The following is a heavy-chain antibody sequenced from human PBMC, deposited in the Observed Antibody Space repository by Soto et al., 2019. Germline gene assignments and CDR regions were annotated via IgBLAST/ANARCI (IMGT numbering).Heavy chain of an antibody. Sequence: PGGSLRLSCAASGFTFSSYAMSWVRQAPGKGLEWVSAISGSGGSTYYADSVKGRFTISRDNSKNTLYLQMNSLRAEDTAVYYCAKGGRASFRDYYYYGMDVWGQGTTVTVSS. D-gene: IGHD3-16*01. V-gene: IGHV3-23*01. CDR1: GFTFSSYA. J-gene: IGHJ6*02. CDR3: AKGGRASFRDYYYYGMDV. CDR2: ISGSGGST.